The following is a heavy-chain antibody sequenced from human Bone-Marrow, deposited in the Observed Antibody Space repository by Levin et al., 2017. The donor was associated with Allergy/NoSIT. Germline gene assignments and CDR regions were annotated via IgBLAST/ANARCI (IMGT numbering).Heavy chain of an antibody. Sequence: PSETLSLTCTVSGGSVDSFFWNWIRQPPGKGLEWIGYIYFTGTKNYNPSLKSRVTMSVDTSKNQFSLKLTSVSAADTAAYYCPRQHDTAMIIGDYWGQGSLVSVSS. CDR3: PRQHDTAMIIGDY. CDR2: IYFTGTK. D-gene: IGHD5-18*01. V-gene: IGHV4-59*08. J-gene: IGHJ4*02. CDR1: GGSVDSFF.